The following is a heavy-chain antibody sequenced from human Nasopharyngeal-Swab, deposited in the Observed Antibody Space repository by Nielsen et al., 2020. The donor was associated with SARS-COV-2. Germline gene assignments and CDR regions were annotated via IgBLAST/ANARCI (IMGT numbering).Heavy chain of an antibody. V-gene: IGHV1-69*04. Sequence: SVKVSCKASGGTFSSYAISWVRQAPGQGLEWMGRIIPILGIANYAQKFQGRVTITAGKSTSTAYMELSSLRSEDTAVYYCARVIVVVPAAHDDYYYYYGMDVWGQGTTVTVSS. D-gene: IGHD2-2*01. CDR3: ARVIVVVPAAHDDYYYYYGMDV. CDR2: IIPILGIA. CDR1: GGTFSSYA. J-gene: IGHJ6*02.